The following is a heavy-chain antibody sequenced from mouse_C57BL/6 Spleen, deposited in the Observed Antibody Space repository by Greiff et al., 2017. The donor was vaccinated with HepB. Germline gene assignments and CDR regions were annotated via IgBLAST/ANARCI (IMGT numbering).Heavy chain of an antibody. J-gene: IGHJ2*01. CDR2: IYIGNGYT. CDR3: ARGRYYGSSPTGYFDY. D-gene: IGHD1-1*01. V-gene: IGHV1-58*01. CDR1: GYTFTSYG. Sequence: EVQLQQSGAELVRPGSSVKMSCKTSGYTFTSYGINWVKQRPGQGLEWIGYIYIGNGYTEYNEKFKGKATLTADKSSSTAYMELRSLTSEDSAVYFCARGRYYGSSPTGYFDYWGQGTTLTVSS.